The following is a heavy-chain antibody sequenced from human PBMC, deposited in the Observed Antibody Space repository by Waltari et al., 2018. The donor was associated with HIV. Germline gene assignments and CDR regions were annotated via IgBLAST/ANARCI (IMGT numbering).Heavy chain of an antibody. J-gene: IGHJ5*02. CDR2: IYTSGST. CDR3: ARGHYYDSSGYYPRWFDP. V-gene: IGHV4-61*02. CDR1: GGSISRGSYY. Sequence: QVQLQESGPGLVKPSQTLSLTCTVSGGSISRGSYYWIWIRQPAGKGLEWIGRIYTSGSTNYNPSLKSRVTISVDTSKNQFSLKLSSVTAADTAVYYCARGHYYDSSGYYPRWFDPWGQGTLVTVSS. D-gene: IGHD3-22*01.